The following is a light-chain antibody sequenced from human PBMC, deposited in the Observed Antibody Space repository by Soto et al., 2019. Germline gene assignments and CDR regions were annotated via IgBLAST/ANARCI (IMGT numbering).Light chain of an antibody. Sequence: EIVMTQSPATLSVSPGERVTLSCRASQSINSNLVWYQQKPGQAPRLLIYRASTRATGIPARFSGSGSGTEFTLTISSLQSEDFAFYYCQQYDNWPPWTFGQGTKVEIK. J-gene: IGKJ1*01. V-gene: IGKV3-15*01. CDR3: QQYDNWPPWT. CDR1: QSINSN. CDR2: RAS.